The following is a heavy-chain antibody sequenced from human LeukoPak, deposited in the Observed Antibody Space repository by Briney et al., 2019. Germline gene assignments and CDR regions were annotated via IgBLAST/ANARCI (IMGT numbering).Heavy chain of an antibody. CDR3: GSVRGILSYFDL. D-gene: IGHD3-16*01. V-gene: IGHV1-2*02. CDR2: INLNTGGT. Sequence: ASVKVSCKASGHSFSDYYIHWVRQAPGQGPEWMGWINLNTGGTNYAQKFDGRFSMTRDTSINTAFMELSGLRFDDTAVYYCGSVRGILSYFDLWGRGTLVTVSS. J-gene: IGHJ2*01. CDR1: GHSFSDYY.